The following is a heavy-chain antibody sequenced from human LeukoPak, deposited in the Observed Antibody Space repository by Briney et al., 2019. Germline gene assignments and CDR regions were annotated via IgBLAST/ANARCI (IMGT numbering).Heavy chain of an antibody. J-gene: IGHJ4*02. D-gene: IGHD6-6*01. Sequence: GGSLRLSCAASGFTFSTYYMNWVRQAPGKGLEWVSFITGSSSYIYYTDSVKGRFTISRDKAKNSLFLQMNSLRDEDTAVYYCASGFSSSPYFDYWGQGTLVTVSS. CDR2: ITGSSSYI. CDR3: ASGFSSSPYFDY. V-gene: IGHV3-21*01. CDR1: GFTFSTYY.